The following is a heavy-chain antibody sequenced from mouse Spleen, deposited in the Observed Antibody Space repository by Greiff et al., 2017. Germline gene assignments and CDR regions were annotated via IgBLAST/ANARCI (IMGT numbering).Heavy chain of an antibody. Sequence: EVMLVEPGGGLVKLGGSLKLSCAASGFTFSSYAMSWVRQTPEKRLEWVATISSGGGNTYYPDSVKGRFTISRDNAKNTLYLQMSSLKSEDTAMYYCARHLPYYYGDEGYAMDYWGQGTSVTVSA. CDR2: ISSGGGNT. D-gene: IGHD1-1*01. J-gene: IGHJ4*01. CDR1: GFTFSSYA. CDR3: ARHLPYYYGDEGYAMDY. V-gene: IGHV5-9*01.